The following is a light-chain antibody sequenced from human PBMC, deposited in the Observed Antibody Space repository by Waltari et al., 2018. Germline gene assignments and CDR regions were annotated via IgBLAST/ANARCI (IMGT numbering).Light chain of an antibody. CDR3: SSDAGRNTL. CDR2: EVN. V-gene: IGLV2-8*01. Sequence: QSALTQPPSASGAPGQSVTISCTGTSTDIGAYNYVSWYQQHPGEAPKRLMYEVNKRASGVPNRFSGSKSGDTASLTVSGLQADDEGDYYCSSDAGRNTLFGGGTKLTVL. J-gene: IGLJ2*01. CDR1: STDIGAYNY.